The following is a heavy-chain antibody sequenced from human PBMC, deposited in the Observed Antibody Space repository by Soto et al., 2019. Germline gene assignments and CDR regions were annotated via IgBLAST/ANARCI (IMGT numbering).Heavy chain of an antibody. CDR3: ARDPEYSSSWYLLY. Sequence: GASVKVSCKASGYTFTSYGISWVRQAPGQGLEWMGWISAYNGNTNYAQKLQGRVTMTTDASTSTAYMELRSLRSDDTAVYYCARDPEYSSSWYLLYWGQGTLVTVSS. CDR1: GYTFTSYG. J-gene: IGHJ4*02. D-gene: IGHD6-13*01. V-gene: IGHV1-18*01. CDR2: ISAYNGNT.